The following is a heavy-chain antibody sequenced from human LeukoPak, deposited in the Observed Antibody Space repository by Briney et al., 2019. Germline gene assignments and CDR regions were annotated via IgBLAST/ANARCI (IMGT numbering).Heavy chain of an antibody. CDR1: GFTFSSYS. CDR3: ARDGSAIFGVGHDY. V-gene: IGHV3-21*01. Sequence: PGGSLRLSCAASGFTFSSYSMNWVRQAPGKGLEWVSSISCSSSYIYYADLVKGRFTISRDNAKNSLYLQMNSLRAEDTAVYYCARDGSAIFGVGHDYWGQGTLVTVSS. CDR2: ISCSSSYI. D-gene: IGHD3-3*01. J-gene: IGHJ4*02.